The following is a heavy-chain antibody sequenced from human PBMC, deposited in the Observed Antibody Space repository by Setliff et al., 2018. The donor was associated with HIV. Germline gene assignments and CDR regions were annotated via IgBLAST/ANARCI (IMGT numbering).Heavy chain of an antibody. CDR2: IKEDGSRK. J-gene: IGHJ4*02. V-gene: IGHV3-7*03. CDR1: GFTFSNYY. D-gene: IGHD3-16*01. CDR3: ARDFVVGHRYDYSRVE. Sequence: GSLRLSCAGSGFTFSNYYMSWVRQAPGKGLEWVADIKEDGSRKYYVDSVKGRFTISRDNAKNSVYLQMNSLRGEDTAVYYCARDFVVGHRYDYSRVEWGQGTLVTVSS.